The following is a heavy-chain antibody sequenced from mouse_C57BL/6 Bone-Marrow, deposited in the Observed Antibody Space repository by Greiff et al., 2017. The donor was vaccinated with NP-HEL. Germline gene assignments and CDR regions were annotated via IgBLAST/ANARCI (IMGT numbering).Heavy chain of an antibody. Sequence: VQLQQSGPVLVKPGASVKMSCKASGYTFTDYYMNWVKQSHGKSLEWIGVINPYNGGTSYNQKFKGKATLTVDKSSSTAYMELNSLTSEDSAVYYCARPTTSGSSPDYWGQGTTLTVSS. CDR1: GYTFTDYY. J-gene: IGHJ2*01. CDR2: INPYNGGT. D-gene: IGHD1-1*01. CDR3: ARPTTSGSSPDY. V-gene: IGHV1-19*01.